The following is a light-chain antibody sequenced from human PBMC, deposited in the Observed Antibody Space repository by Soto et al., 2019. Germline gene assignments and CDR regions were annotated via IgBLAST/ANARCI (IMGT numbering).Light chain of an antibody. V-gene: IGKV3-20*01. J-gene: IGKJ5*01. CDR3: QQYVTSPIT. CDR2: GAS. CDR1: QSVSGSY. Sequence: EIVLTQSPGTLSLSPGERATLSCRASQSVSGSYLAWYQQKPGQAPRLLIYGASSRATGIPDRFSGSGSGTDFTLTVSTLEPEDFAVYYCQQYVTSPITVGQGTRLEIK.